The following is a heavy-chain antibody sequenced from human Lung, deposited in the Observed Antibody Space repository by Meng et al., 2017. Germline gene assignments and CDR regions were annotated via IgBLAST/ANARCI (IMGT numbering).Heavy chain of an antibody. CDR3: VRSSAWVRTGFDP. J-gene: IGHJ5*02. CDR2: IGHSGFT. Sequence: QPQLQESGPGLVRPSEALSLTCSVSGGSISTSGYYWGWIRQPPGKGLEWIGSIGHSGFTYYTPSVKSRVTVSIDTSKSQISLKLTSVTAADTAVYFCVRSSAWVRTGFDPWGQGTLVTVSS. D-gene: IGHD3-22*01. V-gene: IGHV4-39*01. CDR1: GGSISTSGYY.